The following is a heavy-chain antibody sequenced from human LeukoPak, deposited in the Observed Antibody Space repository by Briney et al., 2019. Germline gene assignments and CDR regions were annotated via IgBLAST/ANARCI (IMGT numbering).Heavy chain of an antibody. J-gene: IGHJ5*02. Sequence: PAETLSLTCTVSGGSTSGYYWTWIRQPPGKGLEWVGYIYNGVSTNYNPSLKSRVTISLDTAKNQFSLKLNSVTAADTAVYYCARQKRVDWFDPWGQGTLVTVSS. D-gene: IGHD2-15*01. V-gene: IGHV4-59*08. CDR1: GGSTSGYY. CDR2: IYNGVST. CDR3: ARQKRVDWFDP.